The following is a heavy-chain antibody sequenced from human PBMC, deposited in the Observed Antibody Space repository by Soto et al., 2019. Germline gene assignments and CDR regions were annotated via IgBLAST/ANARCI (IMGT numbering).Heavy chain of an antibody. Sequence: PGGSLRLSCAASGFTFSDYYMNWIRQAPGKGLEWVSYISSSGSTIYHVDSVKGRFPISRDNANKSLYLQMNSLRGEDTAVYFCARGTYSYGSGSPDTIDYWGQGTLDTVSS. CDR3: ARGTYSYGSGSPDTIDY. CDR1: GFTFSDYY. J-gene: IGHJ4*02. D-gene: IGHD3-10*01. CDR2: ISSSGSTI. V-gene: IGHV3-11*01.